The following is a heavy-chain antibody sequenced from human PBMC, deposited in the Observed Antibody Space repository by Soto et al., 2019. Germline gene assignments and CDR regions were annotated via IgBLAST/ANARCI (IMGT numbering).Heavy chain of an antibody. CDR1: GGTFSSYA. Sequence: ASVKVSCKASGGTFSSYAISWVRQAPGQGLEWMGRIIPILGIANYAQKFQGRVTITADKSTSTAYMELSSLRSEDTAVYYCARLDLKLVVITTGYYYYYGMDVWGQGTTVTVSS. J-gene: IGHJ6*02. V-gene: IGHV1-69*04. D-gene: IGHD3-22*01. CDR3: ARLDLKLVVITTGYYYYYGMDV. CDR2: IIPILGIA.